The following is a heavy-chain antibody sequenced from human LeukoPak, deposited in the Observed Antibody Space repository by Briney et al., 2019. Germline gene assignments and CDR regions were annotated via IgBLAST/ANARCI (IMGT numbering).Heavy chain of an antibody. D-gene: IGHD6-13*01. CDR2: INHSGST. J-gene: IGHJ4*02. CDR1: GGSFSGCY. Sequence: PSETLSLTCAVYGGSFSGCYWSWIRQPPGKGLEWIGEINHSGSTNYNPSLKSRVTISVDTSKNQFSLKLSSVTAADTAVYYCASGEEEQQLVHYFDYWGQGTLVTVSS. V-gene: IGHV4-34*01. CDR3: ASGEEEQQLVHYFDY.